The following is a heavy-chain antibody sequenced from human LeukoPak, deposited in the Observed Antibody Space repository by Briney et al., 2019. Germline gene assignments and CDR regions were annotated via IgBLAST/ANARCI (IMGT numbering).Heavy chain of an antibody. CDR3: ARGGLSYYFGSSSFGY. CDR1: GGSFSGYY. D-gene: IGHD3-10*01. Sequence: SETLSLTCAVYGGSFSGYYWSWIRQPPGKGLEWIGEINHSGSTNYNPSLKSRVTLSGDTSRSQFSLKLSSVTAADTAVYYCARGGLSYYFGSSSFGYWGQGTLVTVSS. J-gene: IGHJ4*02. V-gene: IGHV4-34*01. CDR2: INHSGST.